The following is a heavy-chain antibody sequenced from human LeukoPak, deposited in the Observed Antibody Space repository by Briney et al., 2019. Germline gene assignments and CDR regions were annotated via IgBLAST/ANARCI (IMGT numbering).Heavy chain of an antibody. CDR3: ARDYYDSSGYYEALTDAFDI. CDR2: IYYSGST. Sequence: SQTLSLTCTVSGGSISSGGYYWSWIRQHPGKGLEWIGYIYYSGSTNYNPSLKSRVTISVDTSKNQFSLKLSSVTAADTAVYYCARDYYDSSGYYEALTDAFDIWGQGTMVTVSS. J-gene: IGHJ3*02. CDR1: GGSISSGGYY. V-gene: IGHV4-31*03. D-gene: IGHD3-22*01.